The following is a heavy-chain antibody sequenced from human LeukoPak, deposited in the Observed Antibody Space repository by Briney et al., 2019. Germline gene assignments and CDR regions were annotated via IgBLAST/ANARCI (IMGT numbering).Heavy chain of an antibody. CDR1: GGSISGYY. CDR3: ARHFTYYYDSSGYPRDAFDI. D-gene: IGHD3-22*01. V-gene: IGHV4-59*08. J-gene: IGHJ3*02. Sequence: SETLSLTCTVSGGSISGYYWSWIRQSPEKGLVWIGYMYYSGSTNYNPSLKSRVTISIDMSTNQFSLKLSSVTAADTALYYCARHFTYYYDSSGYPRDAFDIWGQGTMVTVSS. CDR2: MYYSGST.